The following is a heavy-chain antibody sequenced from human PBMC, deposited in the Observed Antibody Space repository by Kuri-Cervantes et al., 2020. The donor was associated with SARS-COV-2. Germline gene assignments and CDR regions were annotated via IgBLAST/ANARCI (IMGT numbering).Heavy chain of an antibody. D-gene: IGHD5-24*01. CDR3: AREWTDPIEMTTPTHFDY. J-gene: IGHJ4*02. CDR1: GGTFSSYA. V-gene: IGHV1-69*05. CDR2: IIPIFGTA. Sequence: SVKVSCNASGGTFSSYAISWVRQAPGQGLEWMGGIIPIFGTANYEQKFQGRVTITTDESTSTAYMELSSLRSEDTAVYYCAREWTDPIEMTTPTHFDYWGQGTLVTVSS.